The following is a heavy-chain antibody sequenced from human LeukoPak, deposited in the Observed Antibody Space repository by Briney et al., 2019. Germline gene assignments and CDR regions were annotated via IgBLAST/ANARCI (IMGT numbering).Heavy chain of an antibody. CDR2: IYSGGSA. CDR1: DFTVSTNY. V-gene: IGHV3-53*01. CDR3: AKMVHTEQWLVPFDY. J-gene: IGHJ4*02. Sequence: GGSLRLSCAASDFTVSTNYMTWVRRAPGKGLEWVSIIYSGGSAFYADSVKGRFTISRDNSKNTLYLQMNSLRAEDTAVYYCAKMVHTEQWLVPFDYWGQGTLVTVSS. D-gene: IGHD6-19*01.